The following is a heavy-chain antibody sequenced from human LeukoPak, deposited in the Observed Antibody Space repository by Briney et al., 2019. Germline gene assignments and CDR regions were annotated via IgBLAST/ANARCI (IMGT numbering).Heavy chain of an antibody. CDR2: LYTSRST. V-gene: IGHV4-61*02. CDR1: GGSIGSSSYY. CDR3: ARGVVAAGHFDY. Sequence: SETLSLTCTVSGGSIGSSSYYWSWIRQPAGKGLEWIGRLYTSRSTNYNPSLKSRVTISADTSKNQVSLKLSSVTAADTAVYYCARGVVAAGHFDYWGQGTLVTVSS. D-gene: IGHD2-2*01. J-gene: IGHJ4*02.